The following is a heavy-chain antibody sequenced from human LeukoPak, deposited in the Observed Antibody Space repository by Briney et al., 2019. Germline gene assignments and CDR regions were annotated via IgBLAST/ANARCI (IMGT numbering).Heavy chain of an antibody. CDR3: ARDLPSGGSYLYFDY. V-gene: IGHV1-2*02. CDR2: INPNSGGT. J-gene: IGHJ4*02. CDR1: GYTFTGYY. Sequence: ASVKVSCKASGYTFTGYYMHWVRQAPGQGLEWVGWINPNSGGTNYAQKFQGRVTMTRDTSISTAYMELSRLRSDDTAVYYCARDLPSGGSYLYFDYWGQGTLVTVSS. D-gene: IGHD1-26*01.